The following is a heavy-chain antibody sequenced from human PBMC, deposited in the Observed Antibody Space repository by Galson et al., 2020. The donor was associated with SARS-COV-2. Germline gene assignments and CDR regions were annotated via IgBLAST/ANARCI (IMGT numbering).Heavy chain of an antibody. V-gene: IGHV4-39*01. J-gene: IGHJ3*02. D-gene: IGHD3-10*01. CDR2: IYYSGST. CDR1: GGSISSSSYY. Sequence: SQTLSLTCTVSGGSISSSSYYWGWIRQPPGKGLEWIGCIYYSGSTYYNPSLKSRVTISVDTSKNQFSLKLSSVTAADTAVYYCARRWFGSNAFDIWGQGTRVTVSS. CDR3: ARRWFGSNAFDI.